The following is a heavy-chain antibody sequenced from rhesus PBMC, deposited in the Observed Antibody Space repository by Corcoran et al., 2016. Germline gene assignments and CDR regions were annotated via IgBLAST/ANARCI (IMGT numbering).Heavy chain of an antibody. CDR3: AKAYSSGPPFDY. CDR1: GFTFNLYG. V-gene: IGHV3S5*01. J-gene: IGHJ4*01. D-gene: IGHD6-31*01. CDR2: INSGGGST. Sequence: EVQLVESGGGVVQPGGSLRLSCAASGFTFNLYGMNWVRQAPGKGLQWVSAINSGGGSTYYADSVKCRFTISRDNSKNTLSLQMNSLRAEDTAVYFCAKAYSSGPPFDYWGQGVLVTVSS.